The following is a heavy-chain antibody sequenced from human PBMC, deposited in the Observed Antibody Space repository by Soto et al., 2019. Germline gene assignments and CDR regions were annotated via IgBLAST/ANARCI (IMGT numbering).Heavy chain of an antibody. V-gene: IGHV1-3*01. CDR2: INAGNGDT. CDR1: GYTFSSYA. CDR3: ARARGLGATPRDY. Sequence: AASVKVSCKASGYTFSSYAMYWVRQAPGQRLEWVGWINAGNGDTKYSQKFQGRVTITRDTSASTAYMELSSLSSEDTSVYYCARARGLGATPRDYWGQGTLVTVSS. J-gene: IGHJ4*02. D-gene: IGHD1-26*01.